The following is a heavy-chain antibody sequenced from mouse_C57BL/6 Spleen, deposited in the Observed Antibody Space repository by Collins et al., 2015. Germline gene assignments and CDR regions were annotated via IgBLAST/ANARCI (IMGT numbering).Heavy chain of an antibody. CDR1: GYTFTDYY. Sequence: EVQLQQSGPVLVKPGASVKMSCKASGYTFTDYYMSWVKQSLGKSLEWIGIIHPYNSDTTYNQKFKGKATLTVDKSSSTAYMELNSLTSEDSAVYFCARRSDYYGSSYRFFDVWGTGTTVTVSS. V-gene: IGHV1-19*01. CDR2: IHPYNSDT. J-gene: IGHJ1*03. CDR3: ARRSDYYGSSYRFFDV. D-gene: IGHD1-1*01.